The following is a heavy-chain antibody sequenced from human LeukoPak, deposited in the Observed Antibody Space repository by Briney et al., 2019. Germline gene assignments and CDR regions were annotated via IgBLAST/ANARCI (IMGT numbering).Heavy chain of an antibody. CDR3: ARVGRYSWGPYYYMDV. CDR2: IPNDGSNK. J-gene: IGHJ6*03. CDR1: GFTFTNYG. D-gene: IGHD1-20*01. Sequence: PGGSLRLSCAASGFTFTNYGMHWVRQAPGKGLEWVAFIPNDGSNKYYADSVKGRFTISRDNPKSTLYLQMNSLRAEDTAVYYCARVGRYSWGPYYYMDVWGKGTTVTVSS. V-gene: IGHV3-30*02.